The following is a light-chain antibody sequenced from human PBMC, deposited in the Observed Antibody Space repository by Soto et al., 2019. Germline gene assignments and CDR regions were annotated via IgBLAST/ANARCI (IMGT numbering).Light chain of an antibody. J-gene: IGLJ1*01. CDR3: CSYAGGFYV. Sequence: QSVLTQPRSVSGSPGQSVTISCTGTSSDVGGYNYVSWYQQHPGKAPKLMIFDVSKRPSGVPDRFSGSKSGSTASLTISGLQAHDEADYYCCSYAGGFYVVGTGTKVTVL. V-gene: IGLV2-11*01. CDR1: SSDVGGYNY. CDR2: DVS.